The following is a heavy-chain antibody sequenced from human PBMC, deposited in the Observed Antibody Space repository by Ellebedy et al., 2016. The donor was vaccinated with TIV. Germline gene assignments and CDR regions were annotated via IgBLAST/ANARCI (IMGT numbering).Heavy chain of an antibody. CDR3: AKKGYSGGWHELH. CDR2: ISASGNST. D-gene: IGHD6-19*01. J-gene: IGHJ4*02. CDR1: GFTFNSYG. V-gene: IGHV3-23*01. Sequence: GESLKISCAASGFTFNSYGMSWVRRAPGRGLEWVSGISASGNSTYYADSVKGRFTISRDNSKNTLYLQMNNLRGEDTAVYYCAKKGYSGGWHELHWGQGTLVTVSS.